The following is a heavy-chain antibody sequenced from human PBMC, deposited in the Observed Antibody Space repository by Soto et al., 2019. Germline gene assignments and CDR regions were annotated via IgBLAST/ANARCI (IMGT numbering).Heavy chain of an antibody. V-gene: IGHV1-18*01. J-gene: IGHJ4*02. CDR3: ARDRDYVWGTYRHTAEY. Sequence: QVQLVQSGAEVKKPGASVKVSCKASGYTFTSYGITWVRQAPGQGLEWMGWISAYNGNTDYAQQLQGRVTMTTDTSTSTAYMELRSLSSDDTAVYYCARDRDYVWGTYRHTAEYWGQGTLVTVSS. D-gene: IGHD3-16*02. CDR1: GYTFTSYG. CDR2: ISAYNGNT.